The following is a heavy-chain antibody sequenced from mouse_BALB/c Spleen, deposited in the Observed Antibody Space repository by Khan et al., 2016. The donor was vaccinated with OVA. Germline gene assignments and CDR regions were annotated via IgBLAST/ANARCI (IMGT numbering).Heavy chain of an antibody. V-gene: IGHV9-3-1*01. CDR3: ARPPYFSDTLEH. J-gene: IGHJ4*01. CDR2: INTYTGEP. D-gene: IGHD2-10*01. CDR1: GYTFTNYG. Sequence: QIQLVQSGPELKKPGETVKISCKASGYTFTNYGMNWVKQSPGKALKWMGWINTYTGEPTYADDFKGRFAFSLETSASTAYLQINNLKNEDTATYVWARPPYFSDTLEHGGQGTSVTVSS.